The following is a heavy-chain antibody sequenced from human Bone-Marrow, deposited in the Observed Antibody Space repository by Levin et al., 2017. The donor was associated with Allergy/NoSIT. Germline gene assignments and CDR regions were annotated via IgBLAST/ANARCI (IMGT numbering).Heavy chain of an antibody. CDR1: GFTFSTSD. CDR3: AAKIGDYFDC. J-gene: IGHJ4*02. Sequence: GGSLRLSCVVSGFTFSTSDMTWARQAPGTGLEWVSSISGSGRSTFYADSVKGRFTISRDNSKNALYLQMSNVRAEDTAVYFCAAKIGDYFDCWGQGILVTVSS. V-gene: IGHV3-23*01. D-gene: IGHD3-16*01. CDR2: ISGSGRST.